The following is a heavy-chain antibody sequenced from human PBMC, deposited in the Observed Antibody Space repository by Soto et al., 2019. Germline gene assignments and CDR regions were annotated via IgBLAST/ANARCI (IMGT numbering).Heavy chain of an antibody. V-gene: IGHV3-23*01. D-gene: IGHD2-21*01. Sequence: ELQLLESGGALVRPGGSLRLSCAASGFTFNNFAMNWVRQVPGKGLEWVAAIRGTGGSTFYSDSLGGRFTISRDNSKNILFLQMKSLKAGDTAVYYCAKTSSASERDSPGWWGQGTLVTVSS. CDR1: GFTFNNFA. CDR2: IRGTGGST. CDR3: AKTSSASERDSPGW. J-gene: IGHJ4*02.